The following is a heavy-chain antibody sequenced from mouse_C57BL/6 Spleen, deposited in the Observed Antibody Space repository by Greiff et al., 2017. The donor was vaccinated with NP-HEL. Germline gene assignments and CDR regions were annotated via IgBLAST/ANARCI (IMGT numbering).Heavy chain of an antibody. Sequence: QVQLQQPGAELVMPGASVKLSCKASGYTFTSYWMHWVKQRPGQGLEWIGEIDPSDSYTNYNQKFKGKSTLTVDKSSSTAYMQLSSLTSEDSAVYYCARRATVVPLAMDYWGQGTSVTVSS. J-gene: IGHJ4*01. D-gene: IGHD1-1*01. V-gene: IGHV1-69*01. CDR1: GYTFTSYW. CDR3: ARRATVVPLAMDY. CDR2: IDPSDSYT.